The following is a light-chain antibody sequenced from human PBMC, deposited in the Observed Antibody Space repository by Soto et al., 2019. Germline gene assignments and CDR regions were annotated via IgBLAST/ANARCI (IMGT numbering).Light chain of an antibody. J-gene: IGLJ2*01. Sequence: QSVLTQPPSVSGAPGQRVTISCTGSSSYIGAGYDVHWYQQLPGTAPKLLIYANTNRPSGVPDRFSGSKSGTSASLAITELQAEDEADYYCQSYDDSLGGHVIFGGGTKLTVL. V-gene: IGLV1-40*01. CDR2: ANT. CDR3: QSYDDSLGGHVI. CDR1: SSYIGAGYD.